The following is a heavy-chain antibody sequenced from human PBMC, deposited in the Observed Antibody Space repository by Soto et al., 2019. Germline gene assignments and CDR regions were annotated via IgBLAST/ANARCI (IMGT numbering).Heavy chain of an antibody. CDR1: GYTFTDYY. V-gene: IGHV1-18*04. J-gene: IGHJ4*02. Sequence: ASVKVSCKASGYTFTDYYIHWVRQAPGQGLEWMGWISAYNGNTNYAQKLQGRVTMTTDTSTSTAYMELRSLRSDDTAVYYCARASVAGVYYFDYWGQGTLVTVSS. D-gene: IGHD6-19*01. CDR3: ARASVAGVYYFDY. CDR2: ISAYNGNT.